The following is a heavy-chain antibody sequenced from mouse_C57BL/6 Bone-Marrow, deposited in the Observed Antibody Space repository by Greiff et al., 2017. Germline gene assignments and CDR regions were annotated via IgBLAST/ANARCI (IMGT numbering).Heavy chain of an antibody. CDR1: EYEFPYYY. D-gene: IGHD2-10*01. J-gene: IGHJ4*01. CDR3: ARRTYYGAMDY. CDR2: INSDGGGT. V-gene: IGHV5-2*01. Sequence: EVQLVESGGGLVQPGESLKLSCESYEYEFPYYYMSWVRKAPEKRLELVAAINSDGGGTNYPDTMEGRSTITRDNPNKTLYLHISTLRYEATVLYYCARRTYYGAMDYWGQGTSVTVSS.